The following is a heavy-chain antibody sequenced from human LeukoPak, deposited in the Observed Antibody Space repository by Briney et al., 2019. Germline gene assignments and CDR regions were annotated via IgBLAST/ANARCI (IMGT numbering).Heavy chain of an antibody. Sequence: ASVKVSCKASGYTFTSYGISWVRQAPGQGLEWMGWISAYNGNTNYAQKLQGRITMTTDTSTSTAYIELRSLRSDDTAVYYCARDRGVVVAGTDYWGQGTLVTVSS. CDR1: GYTFTSYG. V-gene: IGHV1-18*01. J-gene: IGHJ4*02. CDR3: ARDRGVVVAGTDY. D-gene: IGHD2-15*01. CDR2: ISAYNGNT.